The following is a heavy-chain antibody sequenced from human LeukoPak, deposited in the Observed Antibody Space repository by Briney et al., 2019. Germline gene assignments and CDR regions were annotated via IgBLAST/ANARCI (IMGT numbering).Heavy chain of an antibody. Sequence: SETLSLTCAAYGGSFSGYYWSWIRQPPGKGLEWIGEINHSGSTNYNPSLKSRVTISVDTSKNQFSLKLSSVTAADTAVYYCARGPNRRGPLDYWGEGTRVTVSS. CDR2: INHSGST. J-gene: IGHJ4*02. D-gene: IGHD1-14*01. V-gene: IGHV4-34*01. CDR3: ARGPNRRGPLDY. CDR1: GGSFSGYY.